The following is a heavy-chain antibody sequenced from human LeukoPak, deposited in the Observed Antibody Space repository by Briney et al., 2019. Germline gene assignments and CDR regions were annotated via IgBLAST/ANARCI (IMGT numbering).Heavy chain of an antibody. CDR2: INPNSGGT. Sequence: ASVKVSCKASGYTFTGYYMHWVRQAPGQGLEWMGWINPNSGGTNYAQKFQGRVTMTRDTSISTAYMELSRLRSDDTAVYYCARDGYYYGSGKDYWGQGTLVTVSS. CDR3: ARDGYYYGSGKDY. D-gene: IGHD3-10*01. V-gene: IGHV1-2*02. J-gene: IGHJ4*02. CDR1: GYTFTGYY.